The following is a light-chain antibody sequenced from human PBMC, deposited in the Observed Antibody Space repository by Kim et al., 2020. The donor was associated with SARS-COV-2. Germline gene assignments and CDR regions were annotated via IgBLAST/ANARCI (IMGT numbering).Light chain of an antibody. V-gene: IGLV6-57*03. CDR1: SGYIATNY. J-gene: IGLJ3*02. CDR3: QSYDSNNNWV. CDR2: QDS. Sequence: KTVTISYTRSSGYIATNYVQWYRQRPGSAPTTVIFQDSDRPSGVPDRFSGSIDSSSNSASLTISGLKTEDGADYCCQSYDSNNNWVFGGGTKVTVL.